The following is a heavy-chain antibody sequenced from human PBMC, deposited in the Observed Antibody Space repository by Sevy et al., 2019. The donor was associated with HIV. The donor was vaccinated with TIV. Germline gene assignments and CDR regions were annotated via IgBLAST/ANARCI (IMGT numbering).Heavy chain of an antibody. V-gene: IGHV3-23*01. CDR3: AKGSRETIRGSGSYPY. D-gene: IGHD3-10*01. CDR2: ISGSGGST. Sequence: GESLKISCAASGFTFSSYAMGWVRQAPGKGLEWVSAISGSGGSTYYADSVKGRFTISRDNSKNTLYLQMNSLRAEDTAVYYCAKGSRETIRGSGSYPYWGQGTLVTVSS. J-gene: IGHJ4*02. CDR1: GFTFSSYA.